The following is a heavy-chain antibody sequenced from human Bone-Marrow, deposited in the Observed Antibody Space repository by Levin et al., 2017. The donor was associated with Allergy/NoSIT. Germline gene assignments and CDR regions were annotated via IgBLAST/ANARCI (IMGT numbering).Heavy chain of an antibody. CDR2: ISGSGDNT. V-gene: IGHV3-23*01. CDR1: GFTFSTYA. D-gene: IGHD4-17*01. J-gene: IGHJ3*02. CDR3: ARPGGYYGAQRQPVNYGALDI. Sequence: TGGSLRLSCAASGFTFSTYAMSWVRQAPGKGLEWVSGISGSGDNTEYADSVKGRFTISRDNSKNTVYLQMSSLRAEDAAIYYCARPGGYYGAQRQPVNYGALDIWGQGTMVTVFS.